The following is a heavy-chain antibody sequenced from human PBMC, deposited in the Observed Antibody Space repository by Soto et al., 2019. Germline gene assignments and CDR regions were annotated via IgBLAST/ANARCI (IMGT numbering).Heavy chain of an antibody. CDR2: ISGSGDNT. CDR3: AKDLGTDDFWSAYYTYYYMDV. V-gene: IGHV3-23*01. J-gene: IGHJ6*03. D-gene: IGHD3-3*01. Sequence: VQLLESGGGLVQPGGSLRLSCAASGFTFSSYALNWVRQAPGNGLEWVSVISGSGDNTYYADSVKGRFTISRDNSKNTLYLQMNSLRAEDTAVYYCAKDLGTDDFWSAYYTYYYMDVWGKGTPVTVSS. CDR1: GFTFSSYA.